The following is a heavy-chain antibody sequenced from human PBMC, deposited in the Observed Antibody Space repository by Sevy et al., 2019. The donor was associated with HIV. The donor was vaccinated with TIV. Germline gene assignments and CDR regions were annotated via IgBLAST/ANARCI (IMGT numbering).Heavy chain of an antibody. CDR2: TKNKRNNYIT. V-gene: IGHV3-72*01. CDR1: GFIFSDHY. Sequence: GGSLRLSCAASGFIFSDHYMDWVRQAPGKGLEWVARTKNKRNNYITEYAASVKGRFTISRDDLKNSLYLQMNSLKTEDTAVYYCTRWDTGGQRDWGQGTQVTVSS. J-gene: IGHJ4*02. D-gene: IGHD7-27*01. CDR3: TRWDTGGQRD.